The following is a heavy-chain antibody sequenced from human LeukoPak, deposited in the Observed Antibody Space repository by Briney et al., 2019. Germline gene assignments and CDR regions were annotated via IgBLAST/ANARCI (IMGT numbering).Heavy chain of an antibody. D-gene: IGHD2-15*01. V-gene: IGHV3-23*01. CDR3: ARAALGYCSGDTCYNGDSFDI. CDR2: FSGSGGST. J-gene: IGHJ3*02. Sequence: GGSLRLSCAASGFTFSSYVMSWVRQAPGKGLEWVSSFSGSGGSTYFADSVKGRFTISRDNSKNTLDLQMDSLRSEDTAVYYCARAALGYCSGDTCYNGDSFDIWGLGTMLTVSS. CDR1: GFTFSSYV.